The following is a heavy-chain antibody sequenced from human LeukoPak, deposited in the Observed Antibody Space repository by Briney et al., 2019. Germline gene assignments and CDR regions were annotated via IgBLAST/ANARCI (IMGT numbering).Heavy chain of an antibody. V-gene: IGHV3-53*01. CDR2: MYSRGDT. CDR3: ARDAPQVPAAGVLAS. D-gene: IGHD6-13*01. J-gene: IGHJ5*02. Sequence: PGGSLRLSCAASGFTLSDNYMSWVRQAPGKGLEWVSVMYSRGDTYYANSAKGRFSFSRDISKNTLYLQMNGLRTEDTAMYYCARDAPQVPAAGVLASWGQGTLVTVSS. CDR1: GFTLSDNY.